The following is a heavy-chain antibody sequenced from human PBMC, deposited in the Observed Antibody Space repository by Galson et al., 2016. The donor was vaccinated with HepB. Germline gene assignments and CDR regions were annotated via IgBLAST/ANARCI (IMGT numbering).Heavy chain of an antibody. V-gene: IGHV3-11*06. CDR3: ASRRRTGLWWYFDL. D-gene: IGHD7-27*01. CDR2: SSNSGSFT. J-gene: IGHJ2*01. Sequence: SLRLSCAASGFTFSEYYMSWIRQAPGRGLEWISYSSNSGSFTNYADSVRGRFTISRDNAKNSLYLQMSSLRAEDTALYYCASRRRTGLWWYFDLWGRGTLVTVSS. CDR1: GFTFSEYY.